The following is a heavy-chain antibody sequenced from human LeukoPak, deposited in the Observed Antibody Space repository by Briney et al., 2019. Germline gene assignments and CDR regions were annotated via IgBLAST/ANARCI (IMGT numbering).Heavy chain of an antibody. Sequence: SVKVSCKASGYTFTSYAMHWVRQAPGQGLEWMGRIIPILGIANYAQKFQGRVTITADKSTSTAYMELSSLRSEDTAVYYCAAQSWGGEGVDYWGQGTLVTVSS. CDR2: IIPILGIA. CDR3: AAQSWGGEGVDY. D-gene: IGHD3-16*01. CDR1: GYTFTSYA. J-gene: IGHJ4*02. V-gene: IGHV1-69*04.